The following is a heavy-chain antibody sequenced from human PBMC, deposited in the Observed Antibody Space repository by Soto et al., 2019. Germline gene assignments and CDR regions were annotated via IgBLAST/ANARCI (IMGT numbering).Heavy chain of an antibody. Sequence: GASVKVSCKASGYTFTSYAMHWVRQAPGQRLEWMGWINAGNGNTKYSQKFQGRVTITRDTSASTAYMELSSLRSEDTAVYYCAREHFIVVVPAAPYGMDVWGQGTTVTVS. CDR1: GYTFTSYA. D-gene: IGHD2-2*01. CDR2: INAGNGNT. V-gene: IGHV1-3*01. CDR3: AREHFIVVVPAAPYGMDV. J-gene: IGHJ6*02.